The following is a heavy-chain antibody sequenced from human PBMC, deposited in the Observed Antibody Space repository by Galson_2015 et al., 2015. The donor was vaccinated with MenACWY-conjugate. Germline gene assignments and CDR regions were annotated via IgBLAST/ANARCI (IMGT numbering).Heavy chain of an antibody. D-gene: IGHD1-26*01. Sequence: SVKVSCKASGGTFSSYAISWVRQAPGQGLEWMGGIIPIFGTANYAQKFQGRVTITADESTSTAYMELSSLRSEDTAVYYCARGLVGASYDAFDIWGQGTMVTVSS. CDR1: GGTFSSYA. CDR3: ARGLVGASYDAFDI. V-gene: IGHV1-69*13. J-gene: IGHJ3*02. CDR2: IIPIFGTA.